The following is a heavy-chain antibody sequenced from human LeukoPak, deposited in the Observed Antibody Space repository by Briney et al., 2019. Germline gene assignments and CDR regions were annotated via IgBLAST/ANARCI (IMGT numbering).Heavy chain of an antibody. CDR1: GFTFSSYA. CDR2: ISGSGGST. V-gene: IGHV3-23*01. D-gene: IGHD2-2*01. CDR3: AKDRVAMIGYYFDF. J-gene: IGHJ4*02. Sequence: GGSLRLSCAGSGFTFSSYAMSWVRQAPGKGREWVSAISGSGGSTYYADSVKGRFTISRDNSKNTLYLQMNSLRAEDTVLYYCAKDRVAMIGYYFDFWGQGTLVTVSS.